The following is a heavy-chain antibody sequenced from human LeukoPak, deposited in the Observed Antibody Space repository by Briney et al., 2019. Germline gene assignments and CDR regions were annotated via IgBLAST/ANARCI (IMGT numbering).Heavy chain of an antibody. CDR2: IDPSDSYT. CDR1: VYSFTSYW. D-gene: IGHD2-15*01. V-gene: IGHV5-10-1*01. CDR3: ASSRAATAYYYYGMDV. Sequence: GESLKISCKGSVYSFTSYWISWVRQMPGKGLEWMGRIDPSDSYTNYSPSFQGHVTISADKSISTAYLQWSSLKASDTAMYYCASSRAATAYYYYGMDVWGKGTTVTVSS. J-gene: IGHJ6*04.